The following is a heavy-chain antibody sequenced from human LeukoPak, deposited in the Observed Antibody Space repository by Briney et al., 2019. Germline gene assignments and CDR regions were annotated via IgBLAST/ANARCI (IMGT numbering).Heavy chain of an antibody. J-gene: IGHJ4*02. V-gene: IGHV7-4-1*02. CDR2: INTNTGNP. CDR1: GCTFTSYA. D-gene: IGHD6-19*01. Sequence: ASVKVSCKASGCTFTSYAINWVRQAPGQGLEWMGWINTNTGNPTYVQGFTGRFVFSLDTSVSTAYLQISSLKAEDTAVYYCARSHSDWYVNTAGHWGQGTLVTVSS. CDR3: ARSHSDWYVNTAGH.